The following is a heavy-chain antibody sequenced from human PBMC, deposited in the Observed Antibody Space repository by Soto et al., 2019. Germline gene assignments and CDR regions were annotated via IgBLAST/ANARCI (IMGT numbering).Heavy chain of an antibody. Sequence: QVQLVESGGGVVQPGRSLRLSCAASGFTFSSYAMHWVRQAPGKGLERVAVISYDGSNKYYADSVKGRFTISRDNSKNPLYLQMNSLRAEDTAVYYCARRCPHIQLWLRASGNCYDYWGQGTLVTVSS. CDR2: ISYDGSNK. J-gene: IGHJ4*02. CDR3: ARRCPHIQLWLRASGNCYDY. D-gene: IGHD5-18*01. V-gene: IGHV3-30-3*01. CDR1: GFTFSSYA.